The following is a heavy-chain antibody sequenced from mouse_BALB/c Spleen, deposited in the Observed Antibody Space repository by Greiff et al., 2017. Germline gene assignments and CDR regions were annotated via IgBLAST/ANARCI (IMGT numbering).Heavy chain of an antibody. CDR3: AREDYGYPLFAY. D-gene: IGHD1-2*01. CDR2: IWAGGST. J-gene: IGHJ3*01. V-gene: IGHV2-9*02. CDR1: GFSLTSYG. Sequence: VQRVESGPGLVAPSQSLSITCTVSGFSLTSYGVHWVRQPPGKGLEWLGVIWAGGSTNYNSALMSRLSISKDNSKSQVFLKMNSLQTDDTAMYYCAREDYGYPLFAYWGQGTLVTVSA.